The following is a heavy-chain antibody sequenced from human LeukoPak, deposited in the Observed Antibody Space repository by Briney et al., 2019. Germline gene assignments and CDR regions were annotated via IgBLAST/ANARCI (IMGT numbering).Heavy chain of an antibody. CDR1: GFTVSSNY. D-gene: IGHD4-17*01. J-gene: IGHJ4*02. CDR3: ARVTTVTTEADY. V-gene: IGHV3-53*01. Sequence: GGSLRLSCAASGFTVSSNYMSWVRQAPGKGLEWVSIIYSGGSTFYADSVKGRFTISRDNSKNTLCLQMNSLRAEDTAVYYCARVTTVTTEADYWGQGTLVTVSS. CDR2: IYSGGST.